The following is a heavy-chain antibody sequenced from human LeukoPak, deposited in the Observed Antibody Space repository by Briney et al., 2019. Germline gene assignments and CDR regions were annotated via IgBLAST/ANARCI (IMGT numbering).Heavy chain of an antibody. Sequence: PSETLSLTCTVSGGSISSYYWSWIRQPPGKGLEWIGYIYYSGSTNYNPSLKSRVTISVDTSKNQFSLKLSSVTAADTAVYYCASLGQWRGGYYGMDVWGQGTTVTVSS. V-gene: IGHV4-59*01. CDR2: IYYSGST. D-gene: IGHD6-19*01. CDR1: GGSISSYY. CDR3: ASLGQWRGGYYGMDV. J-gene: IGHJ6*02.